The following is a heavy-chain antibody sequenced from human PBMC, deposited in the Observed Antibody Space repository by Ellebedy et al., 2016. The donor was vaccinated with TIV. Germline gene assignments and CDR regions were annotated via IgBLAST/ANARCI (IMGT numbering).Heavy chain of an antibody. V-gene: IGHV3-30-3*01. CDR3: ARYPY. J-gene: IGHJ4*02. CDR2: ISYDGSNK. Sequence: GESLKISXAASGFTFSSYAMHWVRQAPGKGLEWVAVISYDGSNKYYADSVKGRFTISRDNSKNTLYLQMNSLRAEDTAVYYCARYPYWGQGTLVTVSS. CDR1: GFTFSSYA.